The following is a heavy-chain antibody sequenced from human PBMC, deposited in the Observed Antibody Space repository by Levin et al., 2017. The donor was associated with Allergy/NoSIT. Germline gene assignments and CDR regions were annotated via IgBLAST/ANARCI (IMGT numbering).Heavy chain of an antibody. J-gene: IGHJ4*02. Sequence: GESLKISCVTSEFTFNTYWMGWVRQAPGEGLKWVANINQDGGERYYVDSVKGRFTISRDNANNSLYLQMDYLRADDTAVYYCASASNWGNDYWGQGTLVTVPS. D-gene: IGHD7-27*01. CDR1: EFTFNTYW. CDR3: ASASNWGNDY. V-gene: IGHV3-7*01. CDR2: INQDGGER.